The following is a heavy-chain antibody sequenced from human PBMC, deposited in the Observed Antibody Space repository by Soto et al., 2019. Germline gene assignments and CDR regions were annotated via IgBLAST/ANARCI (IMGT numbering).Heavy chain of an antibody. Sequence: QVQLVQSGIEVKNPGASVKVSCKASGYAFTSFGISWVRQAPGQGLEWMGWTVANNGYTKYAQNLQGRVTLMTDTSTSTAYMELRSLMYDDTAVYYCARCSGGTCYASYAFDIWGQGTMVTVSS. J-gene: IGHJ3*02. CDR3: ARCSGGTCYASYAFDI. V-gene: IGHV1-18*01. CDR2: TVANNGYT. CDR1: GYAFTSFG. D-gene: IGHD2-15*01.